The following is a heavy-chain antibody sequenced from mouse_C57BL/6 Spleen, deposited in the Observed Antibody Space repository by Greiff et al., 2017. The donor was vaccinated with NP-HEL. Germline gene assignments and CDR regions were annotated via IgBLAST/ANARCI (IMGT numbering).Heavy chain of an antibody. CDR1: GFTFSDYG. D-gene: IGHD1-1*01. CDR2: ISSGSSPI. CDR3: ARGDTTGGMDY. J-gene: IGHJ4*01. V-gene: IGHV5-17*01. Sequence: EVKVVESGGGLVKPGGSLKLSCAASGFTFSDYGMHWVRQAPEKGLEWVAYISSGSSPIYSADPVKGRFTISRDNAKNTLFLQMTSLRSEDTAMYYCARGDTTGGMDYWGQGTSVTVSS.